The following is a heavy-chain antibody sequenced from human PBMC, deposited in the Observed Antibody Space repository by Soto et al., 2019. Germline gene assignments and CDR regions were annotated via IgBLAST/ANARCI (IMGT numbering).Heavy chain of an antibody. Sequence: EVQLVESGGGLVKPGGSLRLSCAASGFTFNLYTMNWVRQAPGKGLEWVSSISSGSGYIYYADSVKGRFTISRDNAANSLYTKMNSLRAEDTAVYYCARDSSLFCTVGTCYLQDAFDAGGKGTMVTVSS. V-gene: IGHV3-21*02. CDR1: GFTFNLYT. D-gene: IGHD2-15*01. CDR3: ARDSSLFCTVGTCYLQDAFDA. CDR2: ISSGSGYI. J-gene: IGHJ3*01.